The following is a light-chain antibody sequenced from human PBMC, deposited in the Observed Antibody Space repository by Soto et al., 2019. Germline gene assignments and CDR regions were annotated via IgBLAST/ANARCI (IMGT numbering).Light chain of an antibody. CDR1: QTISSW. J-gene: IGKJ1*01. CDR3: QHYNSYSEA. V-gene: IGKV1-5*03. CDR2: KAS. Sequence: DIQMTQYTSTLSGSVGASVTVTCRASQTISSWLAWYQQKPGKAPKLLIYKASNLKSGVPSRFSGSGSGTEFTLTISSLQPDDFATYYCQHYNSYSEAFGQGTKVDIK.